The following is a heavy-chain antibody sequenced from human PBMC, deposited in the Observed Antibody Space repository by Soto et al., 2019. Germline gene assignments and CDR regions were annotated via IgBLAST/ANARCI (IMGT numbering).Heavy chain of an antibody. CDR3: ASVAAKYYYYGMDV. J-gene: IGHJ6*02. CDR2: IIPIFGTA. CDR1: GGTFSSYA. D-gene: IGHD1-26*01. Sequence: QVQLVQSGAEVKKPGSSVKVSCKASGGTFSSYAINWVRQAPGQGLEWMGGIIPIFGTADYAQKFQGRVTITADESTTTAYMQLSSLRSADTAVYYCASVAAKYYYYGMDVWGQGTTVTVSS. V-gene: IGHV1-69*12.